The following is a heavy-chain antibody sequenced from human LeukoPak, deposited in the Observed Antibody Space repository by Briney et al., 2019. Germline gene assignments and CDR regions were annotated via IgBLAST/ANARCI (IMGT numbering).Heavy chain of an antibody. CDR2: ICPYNGNT. CDR1: GYNFIIYS. Sequence: ASVKVSCKASGYNFIIYSINWVRQAPGQGLEWMGSICPYNGNTIYAQKLQGRVTMTTDTSTSTAYMELRSLRSDDTAVYYCVRRFGYDFWSGHPMGDYWGQGTLVTVSS. CDR3: VRRFGYDFWSGHPMGDY. D-gene: IGHD3-3*01. J-gene: IGHJ4*02. V-gene: IGHV1-18*01.